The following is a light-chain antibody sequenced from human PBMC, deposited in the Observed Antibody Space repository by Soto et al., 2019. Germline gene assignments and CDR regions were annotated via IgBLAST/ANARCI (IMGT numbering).Light chain of an antibody. CDR1: SSDVGGYNY. V-gene: IGLV2-14*01. Sequence: LTQPASVSGSPGQSIAISCTGTSSDVGGYNYVSWYQQHPGKAPKLMVYDVSNRPSGVSNRFSGSKSGNTPSLTISGLQAEDEADYYCSSYTSSSTYVFGAGTKVTVL. CDR3: SSYTSSSTYV. J-gene: IGLJ1*01. CDR2: DVS.